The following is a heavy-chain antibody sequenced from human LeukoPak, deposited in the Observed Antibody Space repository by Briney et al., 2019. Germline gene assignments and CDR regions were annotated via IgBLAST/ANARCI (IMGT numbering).Heavy chain of an antibody. CDR2: ISYSGFT. CDR1: GGSISSYY. V-gene: IGHV4-59*08. CDR3: AGHHPRNTVDF. D-gene: IGHD2/OR15-2a*01. Sequence: NPSETLSLTCTVSGGSISSYYWSWIRQPPGKGLEWIGYISYSGFTNYNPSLKSRVTISLDTSKNQFSLKLTSVTAADTAVYYCAGHHPRNTVDFWGQGTLVTVSS. J-gene: IGHJ4*02.